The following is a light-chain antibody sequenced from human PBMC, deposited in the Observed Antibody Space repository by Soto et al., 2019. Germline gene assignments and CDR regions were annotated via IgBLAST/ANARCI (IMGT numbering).Light chain of an antibody. Sequence: DIQMTQSPSTLSASVGDRVTITCRASQSISSWLAWYQQNPGKAPKLLIYKASSLESGVPSRFSGSGSGTEFTLTISSLQPDDFATYYCQRYNSYTWTFGQGTKVDIK. CDR1: QSISSW. J-gene: IGKJ1*01. V-gene: IGKV1-5*03. CDR2: KAS. CDR3: QRYNSYTWT.